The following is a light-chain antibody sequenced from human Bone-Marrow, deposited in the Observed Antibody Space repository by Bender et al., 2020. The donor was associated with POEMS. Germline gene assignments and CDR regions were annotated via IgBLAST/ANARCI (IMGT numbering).Light chain of an antibody. CDR2: EVR. CDR3: SSYAGNNNLI. V-gene: IGLV2-8*01. Sequence: QSALTQPPSASGSLGQSVTISCTGPGIDVSFHHLVSWYQQHPGKAPKLILYEVRKRPSGVPDRFSASRSGNTASLIVSGLQADDEAYYYCSSYAGNNNLIFGGGTKLTVL. J-gene: IGLJ2*01. CDR1: GIDVSFHHL.